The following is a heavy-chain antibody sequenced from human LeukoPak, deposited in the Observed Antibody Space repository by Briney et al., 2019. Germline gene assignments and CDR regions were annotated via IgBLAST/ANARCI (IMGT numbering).Heavy chain of an antibody. CDR3: ARGSDYYDSSVYFQH. CDR2: IYYSGSA. V-gene: IGHV4-59*01. Sequence: SETLSLTCTVSGGYISSYYWSWIRQPPGKGLEWIGYIYYSGSANYNPSLKSRVTISVDTSKSQFSLKLSSVTAADTAVYYCARGSDYYDSSVYFQHWGQGTLVTVSS. D-gene: IGHD3-22*01. CDR1: GGYISSYY. J-gene: IGHJ1*01.